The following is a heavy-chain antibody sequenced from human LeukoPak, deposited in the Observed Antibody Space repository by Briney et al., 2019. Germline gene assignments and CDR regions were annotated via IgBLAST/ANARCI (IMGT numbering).Heavy chain of an antibody. Sequence: GGSLRLSCAASGFTFSSYGMHWVRQAPGKGLEWVAVIWYDGSNKYYADSVKGRFTISRDNSKNTLYLQMNSLRAEDTAVYYCARDFLGARQLVAYYFDYWGQGTLVTVSS. CDR1: GFTFSSYG. D-gene: IGHD6-6*01. CDR3: ARDFLGARQLVAYYFDY. CDR2: IWYDGSNK. V-gene: IGHV3-33*01. J-gene: IGHJ4*02.